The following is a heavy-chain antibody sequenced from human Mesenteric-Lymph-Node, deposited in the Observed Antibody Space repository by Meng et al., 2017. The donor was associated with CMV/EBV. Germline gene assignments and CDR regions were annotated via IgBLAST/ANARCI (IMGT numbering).Heavy chain of an antibody. V-gene: IGHV1-69*10. CDR3: ARGRGSSSPNYFDY. Sequence: SVKVSCKASGGTFSSYAISWVRQAPGQGLEWMGGIIPILSIANYAQKFQGRVTITADKSTSTAYMELSSLRSEDTAVYYCARGRGSSSPNYFDYWGQGTLVTVSS. CDR1: GGTFSSYA. CDR2: IIPILSIA. J-gene: IGHJ4*02. D-gene: IGHD6-6*01.